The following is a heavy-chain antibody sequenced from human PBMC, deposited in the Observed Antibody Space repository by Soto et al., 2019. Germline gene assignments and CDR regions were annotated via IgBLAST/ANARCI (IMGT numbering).Heavy chain of an antibody. D-gene: IGHD1-26*01. CDR3: AREGTLPVGTTTDYYYYGLDV. Sequence: QVQLVQSGAEVKKPGASVKVSCKASGYTFTSYDINWVRQATGQGLEWMGWMNPNSGNTDYAQKFQGRATMTRNTSISTAYMELSSLRSEDTAVYYCAREGTLPVGTTTDYYYYGLDVWGQGTTVTVSS. CDR2: MNPNSGNT. V-gene: IGHV1-8*01. J-gene: IGHJ6*02. CDR1: GYTFTSYD.